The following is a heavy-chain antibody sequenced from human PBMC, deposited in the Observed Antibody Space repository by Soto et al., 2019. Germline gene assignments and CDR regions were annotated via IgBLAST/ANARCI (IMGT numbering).Heavy chain of an antibody. J-gene: IGHJ4*02. Sequence: QVQLVQSGAEVKKPGSSVKVSCKASGGTFSSYAISWVRQAPGHGLEWMGGIIPIFGTANYAQKFQGRVTITAEESTTTAYMELSSLRSEDTAVYYCAFPKGDYYDSSGYSHWGQGTLVTVSS. CDR3: AFPKGDYYDSSGYSH. V-gene: IGHV1-69*01. CDR2: IIPIFGTA. D-gene: IGHD3-22*01. CDR1: GGTFSSYA.